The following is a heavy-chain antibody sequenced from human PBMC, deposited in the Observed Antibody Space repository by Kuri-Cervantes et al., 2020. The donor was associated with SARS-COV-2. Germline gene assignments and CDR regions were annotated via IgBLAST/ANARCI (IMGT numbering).Heavy chain of an antibody. J-gene: IGHJ4*02. CDR1: GGSISSYY. CDR3: ARVKDWFGEPKFDY. Sequence: SETLSLTCTVSGGSISSYYWSWIRQPPGKGLEWIGYIYYSWSTNYNPSLKSRVTISVDTSKNQFSLKLSSVTAADTAVYYCARVKDWFGEPKFDYWGQGTLVTVSS. CDR2: IYYSWST. V-gene: IGHV4-59*12. D-gene: IGHD3-10*01.